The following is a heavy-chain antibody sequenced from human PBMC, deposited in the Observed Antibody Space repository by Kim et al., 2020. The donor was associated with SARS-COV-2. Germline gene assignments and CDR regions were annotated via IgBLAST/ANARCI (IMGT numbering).Heavy chain of an antibody. CDR2: IIPIFGTA. V-gene: IGHV1-69*01. Sequence: SVKVSCKASGGTFSSYAISWVRQAPGQGLEWMGGIIPIFGTANYAQKFQGRVTITADESTSTAYMELSSLRSEDTAVYYCARDLYDILTGYGPGERYYYYYGMDVWGQGTTVTVSS. CDR1: GGTFSSYA. J-gene: IGHJ6*02. D-gene: IGHD3-9*01. CDR3: ARDLYDILTGYGPGERYYYYYGMDV.